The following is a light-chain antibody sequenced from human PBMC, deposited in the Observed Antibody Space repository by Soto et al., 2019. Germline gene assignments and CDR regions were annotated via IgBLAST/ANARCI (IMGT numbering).Light chain of an antibody. CDR3: QQYGSSGT. CDR2: GAS. Sequence: IVLTQSPGTLSLSPGERATLSCRASQSVSNNYLAWDQQKPGQAPRLLIYGASNRATGTPDRFSGSGSGTDFTLTISRLEPEDFAVYYWQQYGSSGTFGQGTKVDIK. J-gene: IGKJ1*01. V-gene: IGKV3-20*01. CDR1: QSVSNNY.